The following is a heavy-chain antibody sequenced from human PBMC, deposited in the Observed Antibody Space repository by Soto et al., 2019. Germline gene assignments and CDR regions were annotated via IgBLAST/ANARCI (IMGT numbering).Heavy chain of an antibody. CDR3: ARDYSSGYSLGY. Sequence: QVQLQESGPGLMKPSGTLSLTCAVSGGSISSGNWWSSVRQPPGKGLEWIGEVHHSGNTNYNPSLKGRVTMSVDKSKNQFSLNLNSVTAADTAVYYCARDYSSGYSLGYWGQGTLVTVFS. J-gene: IGHJ4*02. CDR1: GGSISSGNW. V-gene: IGHV4-4*02. CDR2: VHHSGNT. D-gene: IGHD3-22*01.